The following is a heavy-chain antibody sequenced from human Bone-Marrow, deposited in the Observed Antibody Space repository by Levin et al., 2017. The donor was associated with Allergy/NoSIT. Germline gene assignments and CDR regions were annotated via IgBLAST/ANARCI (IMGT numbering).Heavy chain of an antibody. Sequence: SETLSLTCTVSGGSISSYYYSWIRQPPGKGLEWIAYMYYSGSTNYNPSLKSRVTISVDTSKNQFSLQLRSVTAADTAVYYCARATRSSLIHYFDHWGQGTLVTVSS. CDR2: MYYSGST. D-gene: IGHD6-13*01. J-gene: IGHJ4*02. CDR3: ARATRSSLIHYFDH. CDR1: GGSISSYY. V-gene: IGHV4-59*01.